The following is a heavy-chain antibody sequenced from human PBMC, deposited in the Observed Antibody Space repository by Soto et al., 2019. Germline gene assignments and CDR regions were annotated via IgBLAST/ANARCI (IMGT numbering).Heavy chain of an antibody. Sequence: QMQLVESGGGVVQPGMSLRLSCAGSGFIFSSYSMHWVRQAPVKGLEWVADISYDGTTKDYEEFVKGRFAISRDNTKKTFYQQMTSGRAVDTDIFYYVSLGVFADVHLDHWGQGTLVTVSS. CDR3: VSLGVFADVHLDH. D-gene: IGHD1-1*01. CDR1: GFIFSSYS. J-gene: IGHJ4*02. CDR2: ISYDGTTK. V-gene: IGHV3-30*09.